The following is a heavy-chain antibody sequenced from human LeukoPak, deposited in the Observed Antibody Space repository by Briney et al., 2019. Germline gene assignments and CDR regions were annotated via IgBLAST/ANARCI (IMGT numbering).Heavy chain of an antibody. Sequence: SGTLSLTRAVSGGSISSSKWFSWVRQPPGKGLEWIGEIYHSGSTNYNPSLKSRLTISVDKSKNQFSLKLSSVTAADTAVYYCASLDRYASGSYLMDVWGKGTTVTVSS. CDR1: GGSISSSKW. CDR2: IYHSGST. CDR3: ASLDRYASGSYLMDV. V-gene: IGHV4-4*02. D-gene: IGHD3-10*01. J-gene: IGHJ6*03.